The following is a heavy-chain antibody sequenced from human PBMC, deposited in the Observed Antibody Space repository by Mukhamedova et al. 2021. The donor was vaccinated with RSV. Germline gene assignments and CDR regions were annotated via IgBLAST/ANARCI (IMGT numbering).Heavy chain of an antibody. J-gene: IGHJ6*03. CDR3: ARQRYYYYMDV. Sequence: GKGLEWIGYIYYSGSTDYNPSLKSRVTISVDTSKNQFSLKLSSVTAADTAVYYCARQRYYYYMDVWGKGPTVTGSS. D-gene: IGHD1-14*01. V-gene: IGHV4-59*08. CDR2: IYYSGST.